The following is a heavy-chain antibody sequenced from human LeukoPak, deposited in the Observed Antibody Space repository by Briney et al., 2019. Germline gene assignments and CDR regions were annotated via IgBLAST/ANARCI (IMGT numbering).Heavy chain of an antibody. Sequence: PSETLSLTCTVSGDSISSSSYFWGWIRQPPGKGLEWIVSVYYSGSTYYNPSLKSRVTISVDTSKNQFSLKLSSVTAADTAIYYCARHVFTVIVVGYYFDYWGQGTLVTVSS. V-gene: IGHV4-39*01. D-gene: IGHD3-22*01. CDR3: ARHVFTVIVVGYYFDY. J-gene: IGHJ4*02. CDR1: GDSISSSSYF. CDR2: VYYSGST.